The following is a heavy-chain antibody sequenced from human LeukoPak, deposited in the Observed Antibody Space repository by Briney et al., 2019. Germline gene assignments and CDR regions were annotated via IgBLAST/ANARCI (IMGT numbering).Heavy chain of an antibody. CDR2: IYHSGST. Sequence: SETLSLTCAVSGGPISSGGYSWSWIRQPPGKGLEWIGYIYHSGSTYYNPSLKSRVTISVDRSKNQFSLKLSSVTAADTAVYYCARGLDYAYFDYWGQGTLVTVSS. CDR3: ARGLDYAYFDY. D-gene: IGHD4-17*01. V-gene: IGHV4-30-2*01. CDR1: GGPISSGGYS. J-gene: IGHJ4*02.